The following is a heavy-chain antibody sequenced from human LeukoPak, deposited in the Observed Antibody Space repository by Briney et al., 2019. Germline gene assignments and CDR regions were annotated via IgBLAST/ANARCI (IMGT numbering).Heavy chain of an antibody. J-gene: IGHJ4*02. D-gene: IGHD4-23*01. CDR3: ARDPYGGTLFDY. Sequence: GRSLRLSCAASGFTFSSYGMHWVRQAPGKGLEWVAVISYDGSNKYYADSVKGRFTISRDNSKNTLYLQMNSLRAEDTAVYYCARDPYGGTLFDYWGQGTLVTVSS. V-gene: IGHV3-30*19. CDR1: GFTFSSYG. CDR2: ISYDGSNK.